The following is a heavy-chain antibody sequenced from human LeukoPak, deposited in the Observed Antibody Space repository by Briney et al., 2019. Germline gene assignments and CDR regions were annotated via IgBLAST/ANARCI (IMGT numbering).Heavy chain of an antibody. CDR3: ARDLGFIVGARGGGLGDY. CDR1: GYTFTSYG. D-gene: IGHD1-26*01. V-gene: IGHV1-18*01. J-gene: IGHJ4*02. Sequence: ASVTVSCKASGYTFTSYGISWVRQAPGQGLEWMGWISAYNGNTNYAQKLQGRVTMTTDTSTSTAYMELRSLRSDDTAVYYCARDLGFIVGARGGGLGDYWGQGTLVTVSS. CDR2: ISAYNGNT.